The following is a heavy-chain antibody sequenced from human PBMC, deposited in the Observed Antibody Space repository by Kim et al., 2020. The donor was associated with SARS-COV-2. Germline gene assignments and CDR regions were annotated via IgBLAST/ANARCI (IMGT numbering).Heavy chain of an antibody. CDR3: VRGGNYAYGAFDM. Sequence: GSLRLSCVASGFTFSTSWMHWVRQAPGKGLVWVARIKTDGSSADYADSVKGRFTISRDNGKNTVFVRMNSLRVEDTAVYYCVRGGNYAYGAFDMWGQGTMVTVSS. D-gene: IGHD1-26*01. V-gene: IGHV3-74*01. CDR1: GFTFSTSW. CDR2: IKTDGSSA. J-gene: IGHJ3*02.